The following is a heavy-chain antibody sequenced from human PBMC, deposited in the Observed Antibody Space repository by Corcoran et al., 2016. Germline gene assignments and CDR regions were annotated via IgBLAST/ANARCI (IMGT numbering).Heavy chain of an antibody. Sequence: QVQLVESGGGVVQPGRSLRLSCAASGFTFSSYGMHWVRQAPGKGLEWVAVISYDGSNKYYADSVKGRFTISRDNSKNTLYLQMNSLRAEDTAVYYCAKDRGSGSSWYNLGFDYYYGMDVWGQGTTVTVSS. CDR1: GFTFSSYG. CDR2: ISYDGSNK. J-gene: IGHJ6*02. V-gene: IGHV3-30*18. CDR3: AKDRGSGSSWYNLGFDYYYGMDV. D-gene: IGHD6-13*01.